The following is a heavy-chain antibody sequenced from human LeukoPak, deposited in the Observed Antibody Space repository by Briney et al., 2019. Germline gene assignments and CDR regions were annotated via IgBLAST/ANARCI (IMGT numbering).Heavy chain of an antibody. CDR1: GFTVSSNY. CDR3: VRENGDVDAFDI. CDR2: ISNDGNNK. D-gene: IGHD7-27*01. J-gene: IGHJ3*02. V-gene: IGHV3-30*03. Sequence: PGGSLRLSCVASGFTVSSNYMSWVRQAPGKGLEWVAVISNDGNNKYYADSVKGRFTISRDNSKNTLFLQMNNLRPGDTAIYYCVRENGDVDAFDIWGQGTMVTVFS.